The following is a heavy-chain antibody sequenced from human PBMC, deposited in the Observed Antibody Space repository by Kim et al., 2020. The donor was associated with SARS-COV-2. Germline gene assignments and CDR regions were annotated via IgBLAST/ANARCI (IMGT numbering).Heavy chain of an antibody. D-gene: IGHD6-6*01. CDR1: GGSVSSGSYY. CDR2: IYYSGST. V-gene: IGHV4-61*01. CDR3: AGEHYSSSSLDF. J-gene: IGHJ4*02. Sequence: SETLSLTCTVSGGSVSSGSYYWSWIRQPPGKGLEWIGYIYYSGSTNYNPSVKSRVTISVDTSKNQFSLKLSSVTAADTAVYYCAGEHYSSSSLDFWGQGTLVTVSS.